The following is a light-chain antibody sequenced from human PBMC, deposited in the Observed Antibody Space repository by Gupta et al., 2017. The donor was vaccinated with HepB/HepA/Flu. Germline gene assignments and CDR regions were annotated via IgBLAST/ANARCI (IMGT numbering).Light chain of an antibody. J-gene: IGKJ4*01. Sequence: DIQMTQSPSSLSASVGDRVTITCRASQSISSYLNWYQQKPGKAPKLLIYAASSLQSGVPSRCSGSGSGTDFTLTIISRQPEDFATYYCQQSYSTPLTFGGGTKVEIK. CDR3: QQSYSTPLT. V-gene: IGKV1-39*01. CDR1: QSISSY. CDR2: AAS.